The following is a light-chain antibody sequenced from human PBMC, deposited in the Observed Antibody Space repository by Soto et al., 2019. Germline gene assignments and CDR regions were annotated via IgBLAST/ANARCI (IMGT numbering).Light chain of an antibody. Sequence: IVLTQSPATLSLSPGEKATLSCRASQSIGSYLAWYQQKPGQAPRLLIFDASTRAAGIPARFSGSGSGTEFTLTISSLQSEDFAVYYCQQYNNWPPITFGQGTRLEIK. CDR1: QSIGSY. CDR2: DAS. V-gene: IGKV3-15*01. CDR3: QQYNNWPPIT. J-gene: IGKJ5*01.